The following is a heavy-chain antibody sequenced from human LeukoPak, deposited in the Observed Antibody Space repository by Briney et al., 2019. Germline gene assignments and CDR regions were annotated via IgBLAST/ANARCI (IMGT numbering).Heavy chain of an antibody. CDR1: GGSISSYY. J-gene: IGHJ5*02. Sequence: PSETLSLTCTVSGGSISSYYWSWIRQPAGKGLEWIGRIYTSGSTNYNPSLKSRVTMSVDTSKNQFSLKLSSVTAADTAVYYCARDLMGGYCSSTSCYNDGFDPWGQGTLVTVSS. CDR3: ARDLMGGYCSSTSCYNDGFDP. D-gene: IGHD2-2*02. V-gene: IGHV4-4*07. CDR2: IYTSGST.